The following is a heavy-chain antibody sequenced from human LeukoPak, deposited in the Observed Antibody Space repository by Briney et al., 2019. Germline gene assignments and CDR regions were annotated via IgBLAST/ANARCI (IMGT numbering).Heavy chain of an antibody. CDR3: AKVIWFGELFFDY. CDR2: ISASGGST. Sequence: GGSLRLSCAASGFTFSSYAMCWVRHAPAKGLEWVSAISASGGSTYYADSVKGRFTISRDNSKNTLYLQMNSLRAEDTAVYYCAKVIWFGELFFDYWGQGTLVTVSS. CDR1: GFTFSSYA. J-gene: IGHJ4*02. D-gene: IGHD3-10*01. V-gene: IGHV3-23*01.